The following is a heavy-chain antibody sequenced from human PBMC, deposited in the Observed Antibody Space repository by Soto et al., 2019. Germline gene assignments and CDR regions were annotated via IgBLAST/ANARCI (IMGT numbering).Heavy chain of an antibody. CDR1: GFTFSIYN. CDR3: ARRITASFDY. J-gene: IGHJ4*02. D-gene: IGHD1-20*01. V-gene: IGHV3-23*01. Sequence: EVQLLESGGGLVQPGGSLRLSCVASGFTFSIYNMNWVRQAPGKGLEWVSVITGSGDYTNYADSVKGRFTISRDNSKNTLYLQINSLRAVDTAVYFCARRITASFDYWGQGTLVTVSS. CDR2: ITGSGDYT.